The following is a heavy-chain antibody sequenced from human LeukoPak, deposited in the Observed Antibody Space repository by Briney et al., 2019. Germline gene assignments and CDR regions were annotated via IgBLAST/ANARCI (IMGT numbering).Heavy chain of an antibody. CDR3: ARDLAGSIDY. CDR1: GFTFSRFL. Sequence: GGPLRLSCAASGFTFSRFLMHWVRQAPGKGLVWVSLISNDGRTTRYADSVKGRFTISRDNAKNTLYLEINSLRAEDTAVYYCARDLAGSIDYWGQGTLVTVSS. D-gene: IGHD6-19*01. J-gene: IGHJ4*02. CDR2: ISNDGRTT. V-gene: IGHV3-74*01.